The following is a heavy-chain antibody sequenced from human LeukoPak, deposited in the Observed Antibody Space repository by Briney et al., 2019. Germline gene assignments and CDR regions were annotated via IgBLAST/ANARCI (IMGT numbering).Heavy chain of an antibody. CDR1: GFTFSSYA. V-gene: IGHV3-23*01. D-gene: IGHD2-15*01. Sequence: GGSLRLSCAASGFTFSSYAMSWVRQAPGKGLEWVSAISGSGGSTYYADSVKGRFTISRDNSKNTLYLQMNSLGAEDTAVYYCADSPSYYFDYWGQGTLVTVSS. CDR3: ADSPSYYFDY. CDR2: ISGSGGST. J-gene: IGHJ4*02.